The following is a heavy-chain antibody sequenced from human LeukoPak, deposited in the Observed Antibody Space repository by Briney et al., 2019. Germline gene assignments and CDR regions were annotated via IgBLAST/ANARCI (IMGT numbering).Heavy chain of an antibody. CDR1: GGSVSVGNTY. V-gene: IGHV4-61*01. Sequence: PSETLSLTCTVSGGSVSVGNTYWSWIRQPPGEGLEWIGYTYYTGSTSYNPSLKSRVSISVDTSNNQFSLKLKSVTAADAALYFCARGRYYDSLTGSEQGAFDVWGQGTMVTVSS. J-gene: IGHJ3*01. CDR2: TYYTGST. D-gene: IGHD3-9*01. CDR3: ARGRYYDSLTGSEQGAFDV.